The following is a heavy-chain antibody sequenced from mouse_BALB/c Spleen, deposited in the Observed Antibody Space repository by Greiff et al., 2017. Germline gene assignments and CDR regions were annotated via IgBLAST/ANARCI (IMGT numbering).Heavy chain of an antibody. V-gene: IGHV1-82*01. CDR1: GYAFSSSW. D-gene: IGHD2-3*01. J-gene: IGHJ4*01. CDR3: ARVYAGYYYAMDY. Sequence: VQLQESGPELVKPGASVKISCKASGYAFSSSWMNWVKQRPGQGLEWIGRIYPGDGDTNYNGKFKGKATLTADKSSSTAYMQLSSLTSVDSAVYFCARVYAGYYYAMDYWGQGTSVTVSS. CDR2: IYPGDGDT.